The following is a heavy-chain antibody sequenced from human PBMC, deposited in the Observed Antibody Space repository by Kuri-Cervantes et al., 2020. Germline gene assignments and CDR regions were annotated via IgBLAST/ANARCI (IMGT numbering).Heavy chain of an antibody. CDR1: GFTFSSYS. CDR3: ARDGYYYDSSGHYYYNGMDV. Sequence: GESLKISCAASGFTFSSYSMNWVRQAPGKGLEWVSYVSNSSSTIYYADSVKGRFTISRDNAKNSLYLQMNSLRDEDTAVYYCARDGYYYDSSGHYYYNGMDVWGQGTTVTVSS. V-gene: IGHV3-48*02. CDR2: VSNSSSTI. J-gene: IGHJ6*02. D-gene: IGHD3-22*01.